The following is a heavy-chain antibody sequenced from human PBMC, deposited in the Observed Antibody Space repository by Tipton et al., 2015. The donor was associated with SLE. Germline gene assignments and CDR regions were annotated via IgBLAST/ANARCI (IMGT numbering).Heavy chain of an antibody. CDR2: IYYSGST. D-gene: IGHD5-12*01. V-gene: IGHV4-31*03. J-gene: IGHJ4*02. Sequence: TLSLTCTVSGGSITRGGCYWTWIRQLPGKGLEWIGYIYYSGSTYSNPSLKSRLTISIDTSNSQFSLELSSVTVADTATYYCARESETVATQFDYWGRGTLVIVSS. CDR1: GGSITRGGCY. CDR3: ARESETVATQFDY.